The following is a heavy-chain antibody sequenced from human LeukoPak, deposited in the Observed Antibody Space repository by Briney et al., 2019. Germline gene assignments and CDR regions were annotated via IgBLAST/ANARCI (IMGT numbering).Heavy chain of an antibody. J-gene: IGHJ4*02. CDR1: GFTFNNYG. V-gene: IGHV3-30*18. CDR3: AKDHAQWLVHRGLYFDY. CDR2: ISYDGSNK. Sequence: GGSLRLSCAASGFTFNNYGMHWVRQAPGKGLEWVAVISYDGSNKYYADSVKGRFTISRDNSKNTLYLQMNSLRAEDTAVYYCAKDHAQWLVHRGLYFDYWGQGTLVTVSS. D-gene: IGHD6-19*01.